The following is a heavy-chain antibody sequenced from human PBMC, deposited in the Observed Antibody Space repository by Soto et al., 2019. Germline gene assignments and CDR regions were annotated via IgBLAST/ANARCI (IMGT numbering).Heavy chain of an antibody. CDR3: AGEGPTVNIAVAGTGAEYFQH. V-gene: IGHV1-18*01. D-gene: IGHD6-19*01. CDR1: GYTFTSYG. J-gene: IGHJ1*01. Sequence: ASVKVSCKASGYTFTSYGISWVRQAPGQGLEWMGWISAYNGNTNYAQKLQGRVTMTTDTSTSTAYMELRSLRSDDTAVYYWAGEGPTVNIAVAGTGAEYFQHWGQGTLVTVSS. CDR2: ISAYNGNT.